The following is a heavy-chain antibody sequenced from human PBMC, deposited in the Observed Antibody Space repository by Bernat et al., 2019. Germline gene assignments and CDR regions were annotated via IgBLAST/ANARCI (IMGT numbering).Heavy chain of an antibody. CDR1: GFTFSRYA. V-gene: IGHV3-23*01. J-gene: IGHJ4*02. CDR3: VAAAGIGFDY. Sequence: EVQLLESGGGLVQPGGSLRLSCAASGFTFSRYAMSWVRQAPGKGLEWVSAISGSGGSTYYADSVKGRFTISRDNSKNTLYLQMNSLRAEDTAVYYYVAAAGIGFDYWGQGTLVTVSS. D-gene: IGHD6-13*01. CDR2: ISGSGGST.